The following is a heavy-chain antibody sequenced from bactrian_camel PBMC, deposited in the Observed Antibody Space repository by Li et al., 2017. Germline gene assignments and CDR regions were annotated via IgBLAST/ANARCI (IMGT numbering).Heavy chain of an antibody. CDR1: RADFRNHC. J-gene: IGHJ7*01. Sequence: HVQLVESGGGSVLAGGSLRPSCAVSRADFRNHCMAWVRQAPGKEREAVAGINPRGGLYYADSVKGRFTISQDNAKNTVYLQMNALKPEDTSVYHCAAVVPPRYRDHVGPGCWDKGTQVTVS. CDR2: INPRGGL. V-gene: IGHV3S63*01. D-gene: IGHD4*01.